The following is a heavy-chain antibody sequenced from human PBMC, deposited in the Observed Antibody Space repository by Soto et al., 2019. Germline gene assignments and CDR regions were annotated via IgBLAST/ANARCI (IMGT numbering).Heavy chain of an antibody. Sequence: QVQLVQSGAEVKKPGASVKVSCKASGYSFTDYYIHWVRQAPGQGLEWMGWMNPHSGDTKYAQKFEDWVTMTRDTSISTAYMELSRLRSNDTAVYYCARVDKSYYDNSGLDSWGQGAQVTVSS. CDR1: GYSFTDYY. J-gene: IGHJ4*02. V-gene: IGHV1-2*04. CDR2: MNPHSGDT. CDR3: ARVDKSYYDNSGLDS. D-gene: IGHD3-22*01.